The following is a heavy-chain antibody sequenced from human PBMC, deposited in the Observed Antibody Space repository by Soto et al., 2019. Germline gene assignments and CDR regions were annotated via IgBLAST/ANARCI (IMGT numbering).Heavy chain of an antibody. CDR1: GFTFSSYG. CDR3: AKEGEYYYDSSGYFDY. V-gene: IGHV3-30*18. D-gene: IGHD3-22*01. CDR2: ISYDGSNK. Sequence: PGGSLRLSCAASGFTFSSYGMHWVRQAPGKGLEWVAVISYDGSNKYYADSVKGRFTISRDNSKNTLYLQMNSLRAEDTAVYYCAKEGEYYYDSSGYFDYWGQGTLVTVSS. J-gene: IGHJ4*02.